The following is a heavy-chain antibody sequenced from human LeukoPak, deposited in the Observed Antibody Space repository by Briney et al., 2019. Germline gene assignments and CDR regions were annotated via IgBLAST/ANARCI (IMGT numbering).Heavy chain of an antibody. V-gene: IGHV1-69*13. D-gene: IGHD4-17*01. CDR2: IIPIFGTA. J-gene: IGHJ4*02. Sequence: SVKVSCKASGGTFSSYAISWVRQAPGQGFEWMGGIIPIFGTANYAQKFQGRVTITADESTSTAYMELSSLRSEDTAVYYCARVLSDGDYDSYFDYWGQGTLVTVSS. CDR3: ARVLSDGDYDSYFDY. CDR1: GGTFSSYA.